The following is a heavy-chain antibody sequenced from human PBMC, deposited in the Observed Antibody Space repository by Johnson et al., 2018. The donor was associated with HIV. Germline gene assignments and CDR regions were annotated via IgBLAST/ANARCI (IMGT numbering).Heavy chain of an antibody. V-gene: IGHV3-74*02. Sequence: VQLVESGGGSGQPGGSLRLSCAASGFTLSDHWMHWFRQVPGKGLAWVSRIDSVGRGTSYADSVKGRFTISRDNAKNTLSLQMNNLRVDDTAVYYCAIGRGEFPRHAFDIWGQGTMVTVSS. J-gene: IGHJ3*02. CDR2: IDSVGRGT. D-gene: IGHD3-10*01. CDR3: AIGRGEFPRHAFDI. CDR1: GFTLSDHW.